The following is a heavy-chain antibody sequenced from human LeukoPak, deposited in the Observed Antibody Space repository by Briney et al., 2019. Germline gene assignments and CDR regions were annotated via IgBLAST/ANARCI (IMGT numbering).Heavy chain of an antibody. CDR3: ARAPTAIEAYYYYMDV. Sequence: PGGSLRLSCAASGFTFSSYWMSWVRQAPGKGLEWVANIKQDGSEKYYVDSVKGRFTISRDNAKNSLYLQMNSLRAEDTAVYYCARAPTAIEAYYYYMDVWGKGTTVTVSS. CDR2: IKQDGSEK. CDR1: GFTFSSYW. J-gene: IGHJ6*03. V-gene: IGHV3-7*01. D-gene: IGHD2-2*02.